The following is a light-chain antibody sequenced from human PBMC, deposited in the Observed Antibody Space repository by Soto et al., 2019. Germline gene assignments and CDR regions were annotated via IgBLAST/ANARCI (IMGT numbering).Light chain of an antibody. J-gene: IGKJ5*01. Sequence: EIVMTPSPRTLSVFPGARATLSCRASDSVGTNLACYQQNPGQAPRLLIYGASTRARGVSAWFTGSGSGTEFTLTISRLEREDFAVYYCQQYGSAPLITFGQGTRLEMK. CDR2: GAS. V-gene: IGKV3-15*01. CDR3: QQYGSAPLIT. CDR1: DSVGTN.